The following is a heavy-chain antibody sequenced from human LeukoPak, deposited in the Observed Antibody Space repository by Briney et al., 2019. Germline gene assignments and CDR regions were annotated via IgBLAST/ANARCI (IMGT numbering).Heavy chain of an antibody. CDR2: INHSGST. CDR3: ARGIAAAAVIRSWFDP. Sequence: PSETLSLTCAVYGGSFSGYYWSWIRQPPGKGLEWIGEINHSGSTNYNPSLKSRVTISVDTSKNQFSQKLSSVTAADTAVYYCARGIAAAAVIRSWFDPWGQGTLVTVSS. CDR1: GGSFSGYY. V-gene: IGHV4-34*01. J-gene: IGHJ5*02. D-gene: IGHD6-13*01.